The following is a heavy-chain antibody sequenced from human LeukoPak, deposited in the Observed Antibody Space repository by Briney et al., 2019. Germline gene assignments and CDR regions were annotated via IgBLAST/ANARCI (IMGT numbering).Heavy chain of an antibody. CDR1: GFTFNIYW. J-gene: IGHJ4*02. D-gene: IGHD6-13*01. CDR2: IDSNGGGA. Sequence: PGGSLRLSCATSGFTFNIYWMQWVRQVPGKGLVWVSRIDSNGGGATYADSVKGRFTTSRDNGNNTMYLRMNSLRAEDTAIYYCARAKYSSRWSLDYWGQGALVTVSS. V-gene: IGHV3-74*03. CDR3: ARAKYSSRWSLDY.